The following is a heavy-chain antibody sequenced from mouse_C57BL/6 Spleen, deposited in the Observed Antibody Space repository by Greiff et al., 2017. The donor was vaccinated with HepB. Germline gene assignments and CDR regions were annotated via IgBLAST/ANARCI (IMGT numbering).Heavy chain of an antibody. Sequence: VQLQQPGAELVKPGASVKMSCKASGYTFTSYWITWVKQRPGQGLEWIGDIYPGSGSTNYNEKFKSKATLTLDTPSSTAYMQISSLTSEDSAVYYCARKGGYYFDYWGQGTTLTVSS. CDR3: ARKGGYYFDY. CDR1: GYTFTSYW. CDR2: IYPGSGST. V-gene: IGHV1-55*01. J-gene: IGHJ2*01.